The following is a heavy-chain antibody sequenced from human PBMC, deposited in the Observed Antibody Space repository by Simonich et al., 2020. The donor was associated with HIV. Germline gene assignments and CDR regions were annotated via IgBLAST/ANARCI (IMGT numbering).Heavy chain of an antibody. V-gene: IGHV4-34*01. CDR2: INHSGST. Sequence: QVQLQQWGAGLLKPSETLSLTCAVYGVSFSGSYWSWVRQPPGKGLEWSGEINHSGSTNYNPSLKSRVTISVDTSKNQFSLKLSSVTAADTAVYYCARGFYQRLYYFDYWGQGTLVTVSS. CDR1: GVSFSGSY. J-gene: IGHJ4*02. CDR3: ARGFYQRLYYFDY. D-gene: IGHD2-2*01.